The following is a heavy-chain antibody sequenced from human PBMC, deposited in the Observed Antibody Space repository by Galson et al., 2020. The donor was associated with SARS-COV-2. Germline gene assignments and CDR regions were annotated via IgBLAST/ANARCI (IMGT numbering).Heavy chain of an antibody. J-gene: IGHJ5*02. D-gene: IGHD3-22*01. CDR3: ARQNSYYDGSGFYWFDP. CDR2: IYYTGST. CDR1: DDSISSGTYY. V-gene: IGHV4-39*01. Sequence: ETSETLSLTCTVSDDSISSGTYYWGWIRQHPGKGLDWTGSIYYTGSTYYNPSLKNRVTISLATSRKQFSLKLFSVTAADTAVYYCARQNSYYDGSGFYWFDPWGQGTLVIVSS.